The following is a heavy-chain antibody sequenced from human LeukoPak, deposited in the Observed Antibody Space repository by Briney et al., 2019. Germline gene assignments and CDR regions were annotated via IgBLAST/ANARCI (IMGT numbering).Heavy chain of an antibody. V-gene: IGHV3-23*01. CDR1: GFTFSSYA. D-gene: IGHD2-15*01. CDR2: ISGSGGST. Sequence: GGSLRLSCAASGFTFSSYAMSWVRQVPGKGLEWVSAISGSGGSTNYADSVKGRFTISRDNSKNTLFLQMNSLRAEDTAVYYCARGGVVYPDSFDIWGRGTMVTVSS. CDR3: ARGGVVYPDSFDI. J-gene: IGHJ3*02.